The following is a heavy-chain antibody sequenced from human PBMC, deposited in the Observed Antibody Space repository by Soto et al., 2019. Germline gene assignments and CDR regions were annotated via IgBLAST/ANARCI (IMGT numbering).Heavy chain of an antibody. CDR2: IKQDGSEK. D-gene: IGHD6-13*01. V-gene: IGHV3-7*05. Sequence: EVQLVESGGGLVQPGGSLRLSCAASGFTFSSYWMSWVRQAPGKGLEWVANIKQDGSEKYYVDSVKGRFTISRDNAKNSLYLQMNSLRAEDTAVYYCARERGAAARTTYYYCYGMDVWGQGTTVTVSS. CDR3: ARERGAAARTTYYYCYGMDV. CDR1: GFTFSSYW. J-gene: IGHJ6*02.